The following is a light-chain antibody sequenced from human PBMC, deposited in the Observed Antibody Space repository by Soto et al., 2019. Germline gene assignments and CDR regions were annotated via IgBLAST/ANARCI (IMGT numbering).Light chain of an antibody. CDR1: SSNIGAGYD. CDR2: GNN. J-gene: IGLJ2*01. Sequence: QSALTQPPSMSGAPGQRVTISCTGSSSNIGAGYDVHWYQHLPGTAPKLLLFGNNNRPSGVPDRFSGSKSGTSASLAITGLQAEDEAYYYCQSYDIRLSGGVLFGGGTKLTVL. CDR3: QSYDIRLSGGVL. V-gene: IGLV1-40*01.